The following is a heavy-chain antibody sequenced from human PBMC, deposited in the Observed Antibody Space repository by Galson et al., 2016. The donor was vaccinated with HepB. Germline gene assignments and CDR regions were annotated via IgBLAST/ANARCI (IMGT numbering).Heavy chain of an antibody. D-gene: IGHD2-2*01. J-gene: IGHJ3*02. V-gene: IGHV1-46*01. CDR3: ARRYCSSSSCHARDAFDM. Sequence: SVKVSCKASGYTFTSYYIQWVRQAPGQGLEWMGIINPRSGTTTYPQKFQGRVTMTRDTSTSTVYMELSSLRSEDTAVYYCARRYCSSSSCHARDAFDMWGQGTMITVSS. CDR1: GYTFTSYY. CDR2: INPRSGTT.